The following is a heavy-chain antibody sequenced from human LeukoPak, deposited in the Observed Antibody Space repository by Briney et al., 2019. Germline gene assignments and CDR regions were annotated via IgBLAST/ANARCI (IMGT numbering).Heavy chain of an antibody. V-gene: IGHV3-23*01. CDR2: VSGSGAFT. CDR1: GFTFSNYA. Sequence: QPGGSLRLSCAASGFTFSNYAVSWVRQAPGKGLQWVSTVSGSGAFTYYADSVKGHFTISRDNSKNTLFLQMNSLRAEDTAVYYCAKDGYNWNDGYYFDYWGQGTLVTVSS. CDR3: AKDGYNWNDGYYFDY. D-gene: IGHD1-20*01. J-gene: IGHJ4*02.